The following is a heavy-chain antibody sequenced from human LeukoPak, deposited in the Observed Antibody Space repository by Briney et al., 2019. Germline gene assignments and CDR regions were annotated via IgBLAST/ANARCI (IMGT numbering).Heavy chain of an antibody. CDR1: GGSFSGYY. Sequence: SETLSLTCAVYGGSFSGYYWSWIRQPPGKGLEWIGEINHSGSTNYNPSLKSRVTISVDTSKNQFSLKLSSVTAADTAVYYRARGLGRYDYWGQGTLVTVSS. V-gene: IGHV4-34*01. CDR2: INHSGST. J-gene: IGHJ4*02. D-gene: IGHD1-26*01. CDR3: ARGLGRYDY.